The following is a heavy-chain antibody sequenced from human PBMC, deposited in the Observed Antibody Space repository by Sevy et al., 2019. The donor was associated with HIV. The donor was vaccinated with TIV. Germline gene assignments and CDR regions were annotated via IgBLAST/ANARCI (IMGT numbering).Heavy chain of an antibody. CDR2: ISSSSNYI. CDR1: GFTFSKYP. V-gene: IGHV3-21*01. J-gene: IGHJ4*02. Sequence: GGSLRLSCVVSGFTFSKYPMNWVRQAPGKGLEWVSSISSSSNYIYYGDSVKGRFTISGDNAKNSLYLQMNSLRADDTAVYYCARDGGCSSTACLLYFDYWGQGTLVTVSS. D-gene: IGHD2-2*01. CDR3: ARDGGCSSTACLLYFDY.